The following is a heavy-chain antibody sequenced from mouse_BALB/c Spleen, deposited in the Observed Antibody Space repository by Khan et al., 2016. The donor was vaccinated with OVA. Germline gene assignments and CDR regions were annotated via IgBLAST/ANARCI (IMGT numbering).Heavy chain of an antibody. CDR1: GFTFSRFG. CDR2: ISSGSSTI. CDR3: ARDSNFDY. J-gene: IGHJ2*01. V-gene: IGHV5-17*02. Sequence: DVHLVESGGGLVQPGGSRKLSCAASGFTFSRFGMHWVRQAPEKGLEWVAYISSGSSTIYYGDTVKGRFTISRDNPKNTLFLQMTSLRSEDTAMYYCARDSNFDYWGQGTTLTVSS.